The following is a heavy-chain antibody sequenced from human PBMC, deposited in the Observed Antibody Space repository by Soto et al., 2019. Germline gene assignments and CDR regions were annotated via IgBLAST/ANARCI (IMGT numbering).Heavy chain of an antibody. V-gene: IGHV4-31*03. J-gene: IGHJ4*02. Sequence: QVQLQESGPGLVKPSQTLSLTCTVSGGSISSGGYYWNWIRQLPGKGLEWIGYIYYSGSTYYSPSLKSRVTISVDTSKNHFSLNVSSVTPADTAVYFCARGTRGYSFVTPRELDYWGQGTLATVSS. CDR1: GGSISSGGYY. CDR3: ARGTRGYSFVTPRELDY. D-gene: IGHD5-18*01. CDR2: IYYSGST.